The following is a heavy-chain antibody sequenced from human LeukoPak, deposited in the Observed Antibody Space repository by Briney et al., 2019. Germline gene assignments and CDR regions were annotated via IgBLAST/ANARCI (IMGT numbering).Heavy chain of an antibody. CDR2: IWYDGSNK. CDR3: ARDVGSSWGYYYYGMDV. V-gene: IGHV3-33*01. J-gene: IGHJ6*02. Sequence: GGSLRLSCAASGFTFSSYGMHWVRQAPGKGLEWVAVIWYDGSNKYYADSVKGRFTISRDNSKNTLYLQMNSLGAEDTAVYYCARDVGSSWGYYYYGMDVWGQGTTVTVSS. D-gene: IGHD6-13*01. CDR1: GFTFSSYG.